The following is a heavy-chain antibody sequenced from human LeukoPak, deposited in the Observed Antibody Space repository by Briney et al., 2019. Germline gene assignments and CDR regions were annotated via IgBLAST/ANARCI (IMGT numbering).Heavy chain of an antibody. J-gene: IGHJ4*02. CDR1: GYTFTGYY. V-gene: IGHV1-2*02. D-gene: IGHD2-2*01. CDR3: ARDGGGTSCLPRD. CDR2: INPNSGGT. Sequence: ASVKVSCKASGYTFTGYYMHWVRQAPGQGLEWMGWINPNSGGTNYAQKFQGRVTVTRDTSISTAYMELSRLRSDDTAVYCWARDGGGTSCLPRDWGQGTLVTVSS.